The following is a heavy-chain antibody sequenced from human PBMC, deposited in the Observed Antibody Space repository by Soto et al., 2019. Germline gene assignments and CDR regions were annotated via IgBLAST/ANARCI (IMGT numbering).Heavy chain of an antibody. V-gene: IGHV1-8*01. D-gene: IGHD4-17*01. CDR2: MNPNSGNT. CDR3: ARGLGTVTTAAYYYSMDV. CDR1: GYTFTSYD. Sequence: GASVKVSCKASGYTFTSYDINWVRQATGQGLEWMGWMNPNSGNTGYAQKFQGRVTMTRNTSISTAYMELSSLRSEDTAVYYCARGLGTVTTAAYYYSMDVWGKGTTVTVSS. J-gene: IGHJ6*03.